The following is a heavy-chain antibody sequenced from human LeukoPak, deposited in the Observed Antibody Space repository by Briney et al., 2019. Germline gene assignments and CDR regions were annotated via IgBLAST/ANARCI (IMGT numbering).Heavy chain of an antibody. CDR2: ISGSGDRT. J-gene: IGHJ6*02. D-gene: IGHD1-14*01. CDR3: AKATEGPYYYGMDV. V-gene: IGHV3-23*01. CDR1: GLTFRSYA. Sequence: GGSLRLPCAASGLTFRSYAMKWVRQAPGKGLEWISGISGSGDRTDYADSVKGRFTISRDNSKNTLYLQMNSLRVEATAVFYCAKATEGPYYYGMDVWGQGTTVTVSS.